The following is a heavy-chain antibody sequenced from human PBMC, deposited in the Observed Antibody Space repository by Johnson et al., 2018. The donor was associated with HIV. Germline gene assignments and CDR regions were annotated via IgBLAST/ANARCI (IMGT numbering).Heavy chain of an antibody. CDR2: VSYDGSTI. V-gene: IGHV3-30*03. CDR1: GFTFSSYG. Sequence: QVQLVESGGGVVQPGRSLRLSCAASGFTFSSYGMHWVRQAPGKGLEWVAVVSYDGSTIYYADSVKGRFTISRDNSKNTLYLQMNSLRAEDTAVDYCARSVGYCSGGSCSPDAFDIWGQGTMVTVSS. D-gene: IGHD2-15*01. J-gene: IGHJ3*02. CDR3: ARSVGYCSGGSCSPDAFDI.